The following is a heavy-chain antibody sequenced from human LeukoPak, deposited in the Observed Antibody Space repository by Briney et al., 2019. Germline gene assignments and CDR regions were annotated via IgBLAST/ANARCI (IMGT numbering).Heavy chain of an antibody. CDR2: IYYSGST. J-gene: IGHJ3*02. CDR1: GGSISSHY. CDR3: ARDTRRFGEPDAFDI. D-gene: IGHD3-10*01. V-gene: IGHV4-59*11. Sequence: PSETLSLTCTVSGGSISSHYWSWIRQPPGKGLEWIGYIYYSGSTNYNPSLKSRVTISVDTSKNQFSLKLSSVTAADTAVYYCARDTRRFGEPDAFDIWGQGTMVTVSS.